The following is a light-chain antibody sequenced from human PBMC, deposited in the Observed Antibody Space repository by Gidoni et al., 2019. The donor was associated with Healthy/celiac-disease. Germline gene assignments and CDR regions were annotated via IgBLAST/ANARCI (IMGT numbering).Light chain of an antibody. V-gene: IGKV1-8*01. CDR3: QQYYSYRFT. CDR1: QGISSY. CDR2: AAS. Sequence: AIRMTQSPSSFSASTGDRVTITCRARQGISSYLAWYQQKPGKAPKLLIYAASTLQSGVPSRVSGSGSGTDVTITISCLQSEDFATYYCQQYYSYRFTFGPGTKVDIK. J-gene: IGKJ3*01.